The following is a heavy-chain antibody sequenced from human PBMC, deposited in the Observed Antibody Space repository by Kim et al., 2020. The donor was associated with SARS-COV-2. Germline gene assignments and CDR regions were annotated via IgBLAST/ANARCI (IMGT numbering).Heavy chain of an antibody. CDR2: ISSDSTIQ. CDR1: GFTFSRYA. V-gene: IGHV3-30-3*01. J-gene: IGHJ4*02. Sequence: GGSLRLSCATSGFTFSRYALHWVRQAPGKGLEWVAVISSDSTIQHYEDSMKGRFTISRDNSKNTVFLQMTDLTPEDTAVYYCARRDFWSSYPFDHWGQGT. CDR3: ARRDFWSSYPFDH. D-gene: IGHD3-3*01.